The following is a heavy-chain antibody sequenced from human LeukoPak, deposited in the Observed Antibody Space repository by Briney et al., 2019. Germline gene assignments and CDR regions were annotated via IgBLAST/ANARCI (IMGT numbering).Heavy chain of an antibody. D-gene: IGHD3/OR15-3a*01. J-gene: IGHJ6*03. CDR3: ASEGTRYYYYMDV. Sequence: ASAKISCKVSGYTFTDYYMHWVQQAPGKGLEWMGLVDPEDGETIYAEKFQGRVTMTRDTSISTAYMEPSRLRSDDTAVYYCASEGTRYYYYMDVWGKGTTVTVSS. V-gene: IGHV1-69-2*01. CDR2: VDPEDGET. CDR1: GYTFTDYY.